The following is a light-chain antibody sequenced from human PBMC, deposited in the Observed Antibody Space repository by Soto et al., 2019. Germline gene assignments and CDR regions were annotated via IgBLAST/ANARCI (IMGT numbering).Light chain of an antibody. J-gene: IGLJ3*02. CDR1: SSDVGGYNY. V-gene: IGLV2-11*01. Sequence: QSALTQPRSVSGSPGQSVTISCTGTSSDVGGYNYVSWYQQHPGKAPKLIIYDVSKWPSGVPDRFSGSKSGNTASLTISGLQAEDEADYYCCSDAGNSLGVFGGGTKLTVL. CDR2: DVS. CDR3: CSDAGNSLGV.